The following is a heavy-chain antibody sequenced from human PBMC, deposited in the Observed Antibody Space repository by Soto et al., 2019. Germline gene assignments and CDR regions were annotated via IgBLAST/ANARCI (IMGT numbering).Heavy chain of an antibody. J-gene: IGHJ4*02. D-gene: IGHD3-10*01. CDR1: GGSITSSKHY. CDR3: ARHNYGSGSTYFDY. Sequence: SETLSLTCTVSGGSITSSKHYWSWIRQHPGKGLEWIGYIYLSGFTYSNPSLKSRVSMSIDTSKNEFSLKLSSVTAADTAVYYCARHNYGSGSTYFDYWGQGTLVTVSS. V-gene: IGHV4-30-4*08. CDR2: IYLSGFT.